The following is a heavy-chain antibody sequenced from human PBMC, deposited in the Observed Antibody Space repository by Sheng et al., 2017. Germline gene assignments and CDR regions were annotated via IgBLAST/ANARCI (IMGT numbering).Heavy chain of an antibody. CDR1: GYSISSGYY. CDR2: IYHSGSI. Sequence: QVQLQESGPGLVKPSATLSLTCTVSGYSISSGYYWGWIRQPPGKGLEWIGSIYHSGSIYSNPSLKSRVTISVDTSKNQFSLNLTSVTAAGTAVYYCARDRSSGTFYDAFDIWGQGTMVTVSS. CDR3: ARDRSSGTFYDAFDI. D-gene: IGHD1-26*01. V-gene: IGHV4-38-2*02. J-gene: IGHJ3*02.